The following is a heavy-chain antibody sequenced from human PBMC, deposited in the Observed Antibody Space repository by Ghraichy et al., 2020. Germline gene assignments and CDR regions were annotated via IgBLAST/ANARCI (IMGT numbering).Heavy chain of an antibody. Sequence: GGSLRLSCAASGFTFSSYSMNWVRQAPGKGLEWVSSISSSSSYIYYADSVKGRFTISRDNAKNSLYLQMNSLRAEDTAVYYCAREMKWPMVPDYYYGMDVWGQGTTVTVSS. CDR2: ISSSSSYI. CDR3: AREMKWPMVPDYYYGMDV. D-gene: IGHD3-10*01. J-gene: IGHJ6*02. V-gene: IGHV3-21*01. CDR1: GFTFSSYS.